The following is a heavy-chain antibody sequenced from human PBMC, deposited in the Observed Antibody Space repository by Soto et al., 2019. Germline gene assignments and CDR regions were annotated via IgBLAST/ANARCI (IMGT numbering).Heavy chain of an antibody. Sequence: SETLSLTCTVSSGSISGYYWSWIRQPPGKEVEWIGYIYYNGDTYYNSFLNSRVTISLDTSKNQFSPNLNSVTAADTALYYGARGLRGLGYSFDIWGKGSMVPV. CDR3: ARGLRGLGYSFDI. D-gene: IGHD3-22*01. V-gene: IGHV4-59*01. J-gene: IGHJ3*02. CDR2: IYYNGDT. CDR1: SGSISGYY.